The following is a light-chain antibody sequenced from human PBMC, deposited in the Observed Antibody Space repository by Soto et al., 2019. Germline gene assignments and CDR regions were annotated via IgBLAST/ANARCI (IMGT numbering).Light chain of an antibody. CDR2: DVS. CDR1: SSDVGGYNY. CDR3: SSYTSSSTGDV. V-gene: IGLV2-14*01. J-gene: IGLJ1*01. Sequence: QSALTQPASVSGSPGQSITISCTGTSSDVGGYNYVSWYQQHPGKAPKLMIYDVSNRPSGVSTRFSGSKSGNTASLTISGLQAEDEADYYCSSYTSSSTGDVFGTGTKLTVL.